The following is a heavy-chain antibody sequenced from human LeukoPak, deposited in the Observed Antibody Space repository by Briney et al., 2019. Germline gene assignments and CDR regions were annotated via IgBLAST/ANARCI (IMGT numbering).Heavy chain of an antibody. CDR1: GVSVSSNF. CDR2: IYSGGET. Sequence: GGSLRLSCAASGVSVSSNFMIWVRQAPGKGLEWVSLIYSGGETSYADSAKGRFSISRDNSKNTPYLQMNSLRVEDTAVYYCTRDPPAVAINTYAWGRGTLVTVSS. V-gene: IGHV3-66*01. D-gene: IGHD6-13*01. J-gene: IGHJ5*02. CDR3: TRDPPAVAINTYA.